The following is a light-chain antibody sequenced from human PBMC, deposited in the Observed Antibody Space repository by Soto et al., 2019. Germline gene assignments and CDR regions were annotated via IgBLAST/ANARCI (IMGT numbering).Light chain of an antibody. CDR3: QQRNDRPPWT. J-gene: IGKJ1*01. V-gene: IGKV3-11*01. Sequence: EIVLTQSPATLSLSPGERATLSCRASQSIGLAIAWYQHKPGQAPRLLIFDASQRATGIPARFRGSGSGTDFTLSISSLEPEDFAVYYCQQRNDRPPWTFGQVTKVDIK. CDR1: QSIGLA. CDR2: DAS.